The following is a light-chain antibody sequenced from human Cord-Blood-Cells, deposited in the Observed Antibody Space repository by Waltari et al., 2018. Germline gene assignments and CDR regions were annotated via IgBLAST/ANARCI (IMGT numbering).Light chain of an antibody. CDR1: SSDVGGYNY. V-gene: IGLV2-11*01. CDR2: DVS. Sequence: QSALTQPRSVSGSPGQSVTISCTGTSSDVGGYNYVAWYQQHPDKAPKLMFYDVSKRPSWVPDRFSGSKSGNTASLTISGLQAEDEADYYCCSYAGSYVFGTGTKVTVL. J-gene: IGLJ1*01. CDR3: CSYAGSYV.